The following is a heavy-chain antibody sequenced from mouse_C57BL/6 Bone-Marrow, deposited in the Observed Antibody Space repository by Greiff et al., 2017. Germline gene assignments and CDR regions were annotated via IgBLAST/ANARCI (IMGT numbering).Heavy chain of an antibody. Sequence: VQLQQPGAELVKPGASVKLSCKASGYTFTSYWMHWVKRRPGRGLEWIGRIDPNSGCTKYNEKFKSKATLTVDKPSSTAYMQLSSLTSEDSAVYYCARSRGLLPYYFDYWGQGTTLTVSS. V-gene: IGHV1-72*01. CDR3: ARSRGLLPYYFDY. J-gene: IGHJ2*01. CDR1: GYTFTSYW. CDR2: IDPNSGCT. D-gene: IGHD2-3*01.